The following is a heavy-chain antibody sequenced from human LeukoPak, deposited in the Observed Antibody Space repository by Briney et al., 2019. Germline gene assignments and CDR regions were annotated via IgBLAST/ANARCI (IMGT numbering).Heavy chain of an antibody. Sequence: SETLSLTCAVSGGSVSSSNWWSWVRQPPGKGLEWIGEIYHSGNTNYNPSLKSRVTISVDKSKNQFSLKLSHVTAADTAVYYCARTLIYLDWLSLGSWFDPWGQGTLVTVSS. CDR2: IYHSGNT. J-gene: IGHJ5*02. CDR1: GGSVSSSNW. CDR3: ARTLIYLDWLSLGSWFDP. V-gene: IGHV4-4*02. D-gene: IGHD3-9*01.